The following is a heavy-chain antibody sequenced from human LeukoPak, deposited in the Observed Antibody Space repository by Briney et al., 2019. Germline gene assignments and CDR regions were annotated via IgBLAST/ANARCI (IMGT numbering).Heavy chain of an antibody. V-gene: IGHV3-30*02. Sequence: GGSLLLSCAASGFTFSSYGMHWVRQAPGKGLEWVAFIRYDGSNKYYADSVKGRFTISRDNSKNTLYLQMNSLRAEDTAVYYCAKDINWHYRYYFDYWGQGTLVTVSS. CDR2: IRYDGSNK. CDR3: AKDINWHYRYYFDY. CDR1: GFTFSSYG. D-gene: IGHD1-7*01. J-gene: IGHJ4*02.